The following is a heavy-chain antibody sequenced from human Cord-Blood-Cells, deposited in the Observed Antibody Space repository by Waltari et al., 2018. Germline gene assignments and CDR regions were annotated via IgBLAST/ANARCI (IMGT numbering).Heavy chain of an antibody. Sequence: QVQLQQWGAGLLKPSETLSLTCAVYGGSFSVYYCSWIRQPPGEGLEWIGEINHSGSTNDGEPLRSRCTISVDTSKDQFSLKLSSGTAADTAVYYWARGRGSGSYYNRFDYWGQGTLVTVSS. CDR1: GGSFSVYY. D-gene: IGHD3-10*01. CDR3: ARGRGSGSYYNRFDY. J-gene: IGHJ4*02. V-gene: IGHV4-34*01. CDR2: INHSGST.